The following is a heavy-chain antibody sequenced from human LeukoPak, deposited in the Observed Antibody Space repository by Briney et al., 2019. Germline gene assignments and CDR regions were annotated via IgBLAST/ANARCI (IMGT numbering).Heavy chain of an antibody. CDR3: ARGVGYCSSTSCYWWFDP. V-gene: IGHV3-74*01. D-gene: IGHD2-2*01. CDR1: GFTFSSYW. Sequence: GGSLRLSCAASGFTFSSYWMHWVRQAPGKGLVWVSRINSDGSSTSYADSVKGRFTISRDNAKHTLYLQMNSLRAEDTAVYYCARGVGYCSSTSCYWWFDPWGQGTLVTVSS. J-gene: IGHJ5*02. CDR2: INSDGSST.